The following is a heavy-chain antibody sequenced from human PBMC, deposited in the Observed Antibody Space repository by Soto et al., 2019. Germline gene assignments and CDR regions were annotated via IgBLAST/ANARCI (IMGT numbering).Heavy chain of an antibody. V-gene: IGHV1-2*04. J-gene: IGHJ6*02. CDR3: ARGPGLTLSIDYGDYQYYYYGMDV. CDR1: GYTFTGYY. D-gene: IGHD4-17*01. Sequence: ASVKVSCKASGYTFTGYYMHWVRQAPGQGLEWMGWINPNSGGTNYAQKFQGWVTMTRDTSISTAYMELSRLRSDDTAVYYCARGPGLTLSIDYGDYQYYYYGMDVWGQGTTVTVSS. CDR2: INPNSGGT.